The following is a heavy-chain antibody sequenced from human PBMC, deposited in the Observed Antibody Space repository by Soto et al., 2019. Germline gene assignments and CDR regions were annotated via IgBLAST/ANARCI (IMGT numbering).Heavy chain of an antibody. Sequence: PSETLSLTCAVYGGSFSGYYWSWIRQPPGKGLEWIGEIDYSGSTNYNPSLKSRVIMSVDTSKNQFSLKLNSVTAADTAVYYCTREYRKKLASHYGMDVWGQGTTVTVSS. CDR1: GGSFSGYY. CDR2: IDYSGST. D-gene: IGHD6-6*01. CDR3: TREYRKKLASHYGMDV. V-gene: IGHV4-34*01. J-gene: IGHJ6*02.